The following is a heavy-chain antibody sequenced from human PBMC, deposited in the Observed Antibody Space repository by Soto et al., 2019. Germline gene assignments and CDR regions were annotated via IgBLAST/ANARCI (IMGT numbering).Heavy chain of an antibody. Sequence: ASVKVSCTASGYTFTSYGISWVRQAPRQVLEWMGWISGYNGNTNYAQNLQGRVTMTTDKSTSTAYMELRSLRSDDTAVYYCARIPGTAVAGTSWGQGTLVTVSS. CDR3: ARIPGTAVAGTS. J-gene: IGHJ5*02. CDR2: ISGYNGNT. V-gene: IGHV1-18*01. CDR1: GYTFTSYG. D-gene: IGHD6-19*01.